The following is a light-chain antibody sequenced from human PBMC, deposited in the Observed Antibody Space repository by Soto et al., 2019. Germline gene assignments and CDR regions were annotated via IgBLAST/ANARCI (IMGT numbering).Light chain of an antibody. Sequence: EVVLTQSPGTLSLSPGERATLSFRASQSVSSNLAWYQQRAGQAPRLLMYGASTRATGIPDRFSGSGSGTEFTLTISSLQSEDFAVYYCQQYNSWPPITFGQGTRLEI. CDR3: QQYNSWPPIT. V-gene: IGKV3-15*01. J-gene: IGKJ5*01. CDR2: GAS. CDR1: QSVSSN.